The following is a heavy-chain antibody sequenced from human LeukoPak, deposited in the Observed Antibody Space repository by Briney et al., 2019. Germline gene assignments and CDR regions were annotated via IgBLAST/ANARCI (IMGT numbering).Heavy chain of an antibody. CDR3: ARGEDYYDSSRLDY. CDR2: IYYSGST. Sequence: SETLSLTCTVSGGSISSGDYYWSWIRQPPGKGLEWIGYIYYSGSTNYNPSLKSRVTMSVDTSKNQFSLKLSSVTAADTAVYYCARGEDYYDSSRLDYWGQGTLVTVSS. V-gene: IGHV4-61*08. J-gene: IGHJ4*02. D-gene: IGHD3-22*01. CDR1: GGSISSGDYY.